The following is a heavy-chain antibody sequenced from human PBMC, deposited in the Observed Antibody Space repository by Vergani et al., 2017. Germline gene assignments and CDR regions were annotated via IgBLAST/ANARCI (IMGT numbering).Heavy chain of an antibody. Sequence: EVQLVESGGGLVKPGGSLRLSCAASGFTFSNAWMSWVRQAPGKGLEWVGRIKSKTDGGTTDYAAPVKGRFTISRDDSKNTLYLQMNSLKTEDTAVYYCAKVFEQDIAAAGPFDYWGQGTLVTVSS. J-gene: IGHJ4*02. CDR3: AKVFEQDIAAAGPFDY. D-gene: IGHD6-13*01. CDR2: IKSKTDGGTT. V-gene: IGHV3-15*01. CDR1: GFTFSNAW.